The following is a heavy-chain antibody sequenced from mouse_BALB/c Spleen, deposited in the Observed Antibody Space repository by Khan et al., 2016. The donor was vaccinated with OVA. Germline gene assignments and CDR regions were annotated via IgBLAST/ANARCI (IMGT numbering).Heavy chain of an antibody. J-gene: IGHJ4*01. V-gene: IGHV9-3-1*01. CDR2: INTYTGEP. CDR1: GHTFTKYG. Sequence: QIQLVQSGPELKKPVETVKISCKASGHTFTKYGMNWVKQAPGEGLKWMGWINTYTGEPTYADDFNGRFTFSLETSASTAYLQINNLKNEDTATYFCARPPYFSYVMDNWGQGTSVTVSS. CDR3: ARPPYFSYVMDN. D-gene: IGHD2-10*01.